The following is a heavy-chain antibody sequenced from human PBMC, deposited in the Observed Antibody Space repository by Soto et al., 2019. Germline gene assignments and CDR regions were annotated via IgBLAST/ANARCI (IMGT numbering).Heavy chain of an antibody. Sequence: SVKVSCKASGGTFSSYAISWVLQAPGQGLEWMGGIIPIFGTANYAQKFQGRVTITADKSTSTAYMELSSLRSEDTAVYYCAREGAGIVDYGNYYYYGMDVWGQGTTVTVSS. D-gene: IGHD4-17*01. CDR2: IIPIFGTA. J-gene: IGHJ6*02. V-gene: IGHV1-69*06. CDR3: AREGAGIVDYGNYYYYGMDV. CDR1: GGTFSSYA.